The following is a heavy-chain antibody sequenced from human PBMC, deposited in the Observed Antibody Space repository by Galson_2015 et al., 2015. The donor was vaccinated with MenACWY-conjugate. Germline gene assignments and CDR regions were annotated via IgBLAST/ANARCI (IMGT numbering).Heavy chain of an antibody. CDR1: GFTFSSYS. CDR3: AREFQQLVTAYYYYGMDV. J-gene: IGHJ6*02. D-gene: IGHD6-13*01. Sequence: SLRLSCAASGFTFSSYSMNWVRQAPGKGLEWVANIKQDGSEKYYVDSVKGRFTISRDNAKNSLYLQMNSLRAEDTAVYYCAREFQQLVTAYYYYGMDVWGQGTTVTVSS. CDR2: IKQDGSEK. V-gene: IGHV3-7*03.